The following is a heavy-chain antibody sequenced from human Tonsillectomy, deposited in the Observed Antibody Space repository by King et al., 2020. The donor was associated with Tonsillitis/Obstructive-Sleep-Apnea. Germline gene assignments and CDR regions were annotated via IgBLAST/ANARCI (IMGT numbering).Heavy chain of an antibody. CDR2: ISYDGSNK. CDR1: GFTFSSYG. Sequence: VQLVESGGGVVQPGRSLRLSCAASGFTFSSYGMHWVRQDPGKGLEWVAVISYDGSNKYYADSGKGRFTISRDNSKNTLYLKMNSLRAEDTAVYYCAKDRGDAFDIWGQGTMVTVSS. D-gene: IGHD3-10*01. J-gene: IGHJ3*02. CDR3: AKDRGDAFDI. V-gene: IGHV3-30*18.